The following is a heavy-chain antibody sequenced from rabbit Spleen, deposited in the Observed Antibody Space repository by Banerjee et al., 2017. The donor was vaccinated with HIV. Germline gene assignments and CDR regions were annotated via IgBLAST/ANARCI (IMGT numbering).Heavy chain of an antibody. D-gene: IGHD6-1*01. CDR1: GFSFSTNYV. CDR3: ARDSLAYAVYSYASAL. CDR2: IYTGNTGT. Sequence: QEQLVESGGGLVQPEGSLTLTCTASGFSFSTNYVMCWVRQAPGKGLEWIGCIYTGNTGTYYASWPKGRFTVSKTSSTTVTLQMTSLTAADTATYFCARDSLAYAVYSYASALWGPGTLVTVS. V-gene: IGHV1S45*01. J-gene: IGHJ6*01.